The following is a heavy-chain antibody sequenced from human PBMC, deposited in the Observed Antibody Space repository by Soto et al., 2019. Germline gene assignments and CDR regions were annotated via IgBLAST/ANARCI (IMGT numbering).Heavy chain of an antibody. D-gene: IGHD3-9*01. CDR3: ARPLLRLHDILTGYGVGVSFDY. Sequence: GASVKVSCKASGYTFTSYAMHWVRQAPGQRLEWMGWINAGNGNTKYSQKFQGRVTITRDTSASTAYMELSSLRSEDTAVYYCARPLLRLHDILTGYGVGVSFDYWGQGTLVTVSS. CDR2: INAGNGNT. CDR1: GYTFTSYA. V-gene: IGHV1-3*01. J-gene: IGHJ4*02.